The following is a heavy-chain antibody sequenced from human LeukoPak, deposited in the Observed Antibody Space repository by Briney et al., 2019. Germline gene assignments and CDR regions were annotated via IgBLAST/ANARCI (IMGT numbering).Heavy chain of an antibody. CDR2: INSDGSST. Sequence: PGGSLRLSCAASGFTFSIYWMHWVRQPPGKGLVRVSRINSDGSSTSYPDSVKGRFTISRDNAKNTLYLQMNSLRVEDTALYYCARDAPGNTALDYWGQGSLVTVSS. CDR1: GFTFSIYW. D-gene: IGHD5-18*01. J-gene: IGHJ4*02. CDR3: ARDAPGNTALDY. V-gene: IGHV3-74*01.